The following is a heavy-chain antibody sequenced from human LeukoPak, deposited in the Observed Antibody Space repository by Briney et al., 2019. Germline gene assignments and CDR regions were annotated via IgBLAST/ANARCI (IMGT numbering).Heavy chain of an antibody. V-gene: IGHV1-2*02. CDR3: ARDLAYGDPPSGFDP. CDR1: GYTFTGYY. CDR2: INPNGGGT. Sequence: ASVKVSCKASGYTFTGYYIHWVRQAPGQRLEWMGWINPNGGGTNYAQKFQGRVTMTRDTSITTAYMELSSLRSDDTAVYFCARDLAYGDPPSGFDPWGQGTLVTVSS. J-gene: IGHJ5*02. D-gene: IGHD4-17*01.